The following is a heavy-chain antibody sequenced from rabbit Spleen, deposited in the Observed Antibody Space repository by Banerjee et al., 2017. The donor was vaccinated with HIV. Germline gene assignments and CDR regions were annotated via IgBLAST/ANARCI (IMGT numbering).Heavy chain of an antibody. V-gene: IGHV1S39*01. CDR2: IDPLFGTT. D-gene: IGHD6-1*01. CDR3: ARGVGSPYNWASGL. J-gene: IGHJ6*01. CDR1: GFDFSSYG. Sequence: QEQLVESGGGLVQPGGSLKLSCKTSGFDFSSYGVSWVRQAPGKGLEWIGYIDPLFGTTYYANWAKGRFTISKTSSTTVTLKMTSLTAADTATYFSARGVGSPYNWASGLWGPGTLVTVS.